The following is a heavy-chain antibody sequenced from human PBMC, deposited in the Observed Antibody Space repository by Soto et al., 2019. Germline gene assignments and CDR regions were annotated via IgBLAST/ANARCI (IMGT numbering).Heavy chain of an antibody. D-gene: IGHD3-10*01. J-gene: IGHJ4*02. CDR3: AKNPRVHYYGSGSSSY. Sequence: GGPLRLSCAASGFVFSSYAMSWVRQAPGKGLEWASTISGSGGNTYYADSVKGRFTISRDNSKNTLYLQMNSLRAEDTALYYCAKNPRVHYYGSGSSSYWGQGTLVTVSS. CDR2: ISGSGGNT. CDR1: GFVFSSYA. V-gene: IGHV3-23*01.